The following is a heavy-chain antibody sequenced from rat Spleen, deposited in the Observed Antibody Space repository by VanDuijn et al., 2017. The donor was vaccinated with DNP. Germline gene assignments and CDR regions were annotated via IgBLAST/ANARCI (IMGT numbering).Heavy chain of an antibody. CDR3: TRGKNYALDA. Sequence: EVQLVESGGGLVQPGRSLKLSCAASGVTFSDLDMAWVRQTPKKGLEWVASITYVGGITYYRDSVKGRFTISRDNAKSTLYLQMDSLRSEDTATYYCTRGKNYALDAWGQGTSVTVSS. D-gene: IGHD1-4*01. J-gene: IGHJ4*01. CDR1: GVTFSDLD. V-gene: IGHV5-7*01. CDR2: ITYVGGIT.